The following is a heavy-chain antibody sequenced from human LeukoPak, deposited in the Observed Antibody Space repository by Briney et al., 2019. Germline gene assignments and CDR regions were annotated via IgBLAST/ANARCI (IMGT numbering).Heavy chain of an antibody. Sequence: GESLKISCRGSGYSFSSFYIVWVRQLPGKGLEWMGSIFPADSDTTYSPSFQGQVTMSAAKSISTAYLQWSSLKASDTAMYYCARRYYDKKAFDIWGQGTMVTVSS. D-gene: IGHD3-22*01. CDR1: GYSFSSFY. V-gene: IGHV5-51*01. J-gene: IGHJ3*02. CDR3: ARRYYDKKAFDI. CDR2: IFPADSDT.